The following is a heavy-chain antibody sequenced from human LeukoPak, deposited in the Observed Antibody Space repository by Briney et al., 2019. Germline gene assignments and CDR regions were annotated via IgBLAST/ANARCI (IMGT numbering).Heavy chain of an antibody. D-gene: IGHD3-22*01. Sequence: GGSLRLSCAASGFTFSSYAMSWVRQAPGKGLEWVSAISGSGGSTYYADSVKGRFTISRDNSKNTLYLQMNSLRAEDTAVYYCAKDLTLSITMIVVVGYFDYWGQGTLVTVSS. J-gene: IGHJ4*02. CDR1: GFTFSSYA. CDR2: ISGSGGST. CDR3: AKDLTLSITMIVVVGYFDY. V-gene: IGHV3-23*01.